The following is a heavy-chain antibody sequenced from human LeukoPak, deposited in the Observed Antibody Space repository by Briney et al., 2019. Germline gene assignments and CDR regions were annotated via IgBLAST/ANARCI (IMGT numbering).Heavy chain of an antibody. D-gene: IGHD5-24*01. CDR3: AREEMATIGDPIGYYFDY. CDR1: GGTFSSYA. Sequence: GALVKVSCKASGGTFSSYAISWVRQAPGQGLEWMGGIIPIFGTANYAQKFQGRVTITADESTSTAYMELSSLRSEDTAVYYCAREEMATIGDPIGYYFDYWGQGTLVTVSS. J-gene: IGHJ4*02. V-gene: IGHV1-69*13. CDR2: IIPIFGTA.